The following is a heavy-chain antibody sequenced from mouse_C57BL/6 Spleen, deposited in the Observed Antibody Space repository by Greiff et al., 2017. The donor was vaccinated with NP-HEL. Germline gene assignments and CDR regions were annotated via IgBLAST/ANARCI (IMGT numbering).Heavy chain of an antibody. CDR1: GYTFTSYW. CDR2: IYPSDSET. Sequence: QVQLQQPGAELVRPGSSVKLSCKASGYTFTSYWMDWVKQRPGQGLEWIGNIYPSDSETHYNQKFKDKATLTVDKSSSTAYMQLSSLTSEDSAVYYGARRRGYLWAYWGQGTLVTVSA. V-gene: IGHV1-61*01. D-gene: IGHD3-2*02. CDR3: ARRRGYLWAY. J-gene: IGHJ3*01.